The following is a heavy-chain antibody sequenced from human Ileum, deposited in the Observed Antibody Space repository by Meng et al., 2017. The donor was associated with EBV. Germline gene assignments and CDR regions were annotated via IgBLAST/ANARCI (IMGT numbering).Heavy chain of an antibody. V-gene: IGHV4-4*02. CDR2: VYHLGDT. CDR1: GDSISSDIG. D-gene: IGHD1-7*01. Sequence: QGQLQASGPGMVEPSGTLSLTCTVSGDSISSDIGWSWVRQPPGKGLEWIGEVYHLGDTNYNPSLKSRVDISVDKSKNQFYLSLFSVTAADTAVYYCGRDQGRELINHWGQGTLVTVSS. CDR3: GRDQGRELINH. J-gene: IGHJ4*02.